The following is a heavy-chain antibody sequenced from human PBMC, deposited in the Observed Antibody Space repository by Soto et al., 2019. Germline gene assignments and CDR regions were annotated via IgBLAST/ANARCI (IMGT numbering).Heavy chain of an antibody. Sequence: EVQLVESGGGLVQPGGSLRLSCVASGFTFSSYCMTWVRQAPGKGLEWVANIKADGSEIHYVDSVKGRFTISRDNANNSLSLQMNNLRPEDTGIYYCARGRAVAVWGQGTLVIVSS. J-gene: IGHJ4*02. CDR2: IKADGSEI. CDR1: GFTFSSYC. D-gene: IGHD6-19*01. V-gene: IGHV3-7*02. CDR3: ARGRAVAV.